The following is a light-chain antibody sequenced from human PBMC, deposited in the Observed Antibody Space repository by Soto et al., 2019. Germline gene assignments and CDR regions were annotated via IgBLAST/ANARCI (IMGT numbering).Light chain of an antibody. V-gene: IGKV3-15*01. CDR2: GAS. J-gene: IGKJ4*01. CDR3: QQYSSWPLT. CDR1: QSVSSS. Sequence: EIVMTQSPATLSVSPGERATLSCRASQSVSSSQLAWYQQNPGQAPRLLIYGASTRATGIPARFSGSGSGTEFTLTISSLQSEDFAVYYCQQYSSWPLTFGGGTKVEIK.